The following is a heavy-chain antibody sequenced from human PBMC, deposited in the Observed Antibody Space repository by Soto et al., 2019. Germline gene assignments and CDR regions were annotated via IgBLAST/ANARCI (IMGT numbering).Heavy chain of an antibody. V-gene: IGHV1-58*01. CDR2: IVLGNGNT. D-gene: IGHD6-19*01. CDR1: GFTFTSSA. J-gene: IGHJ5*02. CDR3: AARLSNIGWYWLDA. Sequence: QMHLVQSGPEVKKPGTSVKVSCQASGFTFTSSAVQWVRQARGQPLEWIGWIVLGNGNTNYAQNFQGRVTITRDKSTSTAYMDLSRLTSDGTAMYYCAARLSNIGWYWLDAWGQGTQVTVSS.